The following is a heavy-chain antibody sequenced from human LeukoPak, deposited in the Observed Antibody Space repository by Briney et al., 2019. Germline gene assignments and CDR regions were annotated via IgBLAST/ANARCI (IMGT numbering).Heavy chain of an antibody. CDR1: GGSFSGFY. Sequence: SETLSLTCAVYGGSFSGFYWSWIRQPPGKGLEWIGEINHTGSTNYNPSLKSRVTISVDTSKNQFSLKLNSVTAADTAVYYCARRDSSDWGNSFDYWGQGTLVTVSS. J-gene: IGHJ4*02. CDR3: ARRDSSDWGNSFDY. D-gene: IGHD6-19*01. CDR2: INHTGST. V-gene: IGHV4-34*01.